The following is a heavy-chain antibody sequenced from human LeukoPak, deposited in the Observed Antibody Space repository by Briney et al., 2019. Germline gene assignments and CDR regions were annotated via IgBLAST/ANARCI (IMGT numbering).Heavy chain of an antibody. J-gene: IGHJ4*02. CDR3: ARRGITYSSSFFAY. Sequence: SETLSLTCTVSGASISSSIYYWGWIRQPPGKGLEWLGSIFYSGSTYYNPSLKSRVTISVDTSKNQFSLNLYSVTAADTATYYCARRGITYSSSFFAYWGQGTLVTVSS. CDR1: GASISSSIYY. CDR2: IFYSGST. V-gene: IGHV4-39*01. D-gene: IGHD6-13*01.